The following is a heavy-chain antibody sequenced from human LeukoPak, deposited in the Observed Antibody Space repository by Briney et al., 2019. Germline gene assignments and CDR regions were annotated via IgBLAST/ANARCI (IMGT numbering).Heavy chain of an antibody. D-gene: IGHD5-18*01. J-gene: IGHJ4*02. CDR3: ARAGVDTAMVPTFDY. V-gene: IGHV1-2*04. CDR1: GYTFTGYY. Sequence: ASVKVSCKASGYTFTGYYMHWVRQAPGQGLEWMGWINPNSGGTNYAQKFQGWVTMTRDTSISTAYMELSRLRSDDTAVYYCARAGVDTAMVPTFDYWGQGTLVTVSS. CDR2: INPNSGGT.